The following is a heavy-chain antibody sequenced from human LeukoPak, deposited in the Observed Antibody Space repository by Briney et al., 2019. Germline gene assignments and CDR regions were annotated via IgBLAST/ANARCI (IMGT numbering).Heavy chain of an antibody. D-gene: IGHD3-3*01. Sequence: ASVKVSCKASGYTFTSYDINWVRQATGQGLEWMGWMNPNSGNTGYAQKFQGRVTMTRNTSISTAYMELSSLRSEDTAVYYCARVTRSPYYFDYWGQGTLVTVSS. CDR1: GYTFTSYD. J-gene: IGHJ4*02. CDR2: MNPNSGNT. CDR3: ARVTRSPYYFDY. V-gene: IGHV1-8*01.